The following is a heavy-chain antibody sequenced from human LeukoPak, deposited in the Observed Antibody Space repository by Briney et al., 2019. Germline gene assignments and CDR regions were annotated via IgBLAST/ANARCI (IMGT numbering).Heavy chain of an antibody. V-gene: IGHV4-30-4*01. CDR3: ARAPYEYYYDSSGYLAFDI. Sequence: SETLSLTCTVSGGSISSGDYYWSWIRQPPGKGLEWIGYIYYSGSTYYNPSLKSRVTISVDTSKNQFSLKLSSVTAADTAVYYCARAPYEYYYDSSGYLAFDIWGEGTMVTVSS. CDR2: IYYSGST. CDR1: GGSISSGDYY. J-gene: IGHJ3*02. D-gene: IGHD3-22*01.